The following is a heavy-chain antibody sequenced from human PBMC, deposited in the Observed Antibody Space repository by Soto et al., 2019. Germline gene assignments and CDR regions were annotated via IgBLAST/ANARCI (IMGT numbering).Heavy chain of an antibody. Sequence: EVQLVESGGGLVQPGGSLRLSCEASGFTFRNYDRHWVRQGTGKGLEWVSGISAAGDPDYADSVEGRFTISRENAQNSFFLQMNSHRVGDTAVYYCARTDRDFYGLDVWGQGTTVIVSS. V-gene: IGHV3-13*05. CDR1: GFTFRNYD. CDR3: ARTDRDFYGLDV. CDR2: ISAAGDP. J-gene: IGHJ6*02.